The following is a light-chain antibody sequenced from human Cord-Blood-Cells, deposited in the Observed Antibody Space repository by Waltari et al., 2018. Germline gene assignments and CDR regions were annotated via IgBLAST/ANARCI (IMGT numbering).Light chain of an antibody. CDR3: RQSDSTPCT. J-gene: IGKJ3*01. V-gene: IGKV1-39*01. CDR2: AAS. CDR1: QSISSY. Sequence: IQMTQSPSSLSASVGDRVTITCQASQSISSYLNWYQQNPGKAPKLLIYAASSLQSGVPSRFSGSGAGTDFTHTISSLQPENIATYYCRQSDSTPCTFDPETKVDI.